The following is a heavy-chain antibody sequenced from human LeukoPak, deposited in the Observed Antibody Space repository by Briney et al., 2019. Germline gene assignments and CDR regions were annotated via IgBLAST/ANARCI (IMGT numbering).Heavy chain of an antibody. CDR1: GGSISTYY. D-gene: IGHD6-6*01. CDR3: AREYSSSPDY. V-gene: IGHV4-4*07. J-gene: IGHJ4*02. Sequence: PSETLSLSCSVSGGSISTYYWSWIRQPAGKGLEWIGRIYTTGGTNYNPSLKSRVTMSVDTSKNQFSPKLSSVTAADTAVYYCAREYSSSPDYWGQGTLVTVSS. CDR2: IYTTGGT.